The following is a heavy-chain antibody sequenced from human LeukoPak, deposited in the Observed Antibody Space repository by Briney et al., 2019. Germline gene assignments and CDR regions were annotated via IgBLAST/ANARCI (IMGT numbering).Heavy chain of an antibody. D-gene: IGHD6-13*01. CDR2: INPNSGDT. Sequence: ASVKVSCKASGYTFTVYYMHWVRQAPGQGLEWMGWINPNSGDTNYAQKFQGRVTMTRDTSISTAYMELSRLRSDDTAVYYCARGGSSSWYGYWGQGTLVTVSS. J-gene: IGHJ4*02. V-gene: IGHV1-2*02. CDR3: ARGGSSSWYGY. CDR1: GYTFTVYY.